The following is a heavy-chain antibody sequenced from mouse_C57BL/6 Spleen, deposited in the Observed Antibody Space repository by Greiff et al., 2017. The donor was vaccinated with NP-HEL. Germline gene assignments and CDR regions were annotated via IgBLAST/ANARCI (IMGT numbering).Heavy chain of an antibody. CDR1: GFTFSDYY. D-gene: IGHD2-5*01. Sequence: EVKLVESEGGLVQPGSSMKLSCTASGFTFSDYYMAWVRQVPEKGLEWVANINYDGSSTYYLDSLKSRFIISRDNAKNILYLQMSSLKSEDTATYYCARVSNFWYFDVWGTGTTVTVSS. V-gene: IGHV5-16*01. CDR2: INYDGSST. CDR3: ARVSNFWYFDV. J-gene: IGHJ1*03.